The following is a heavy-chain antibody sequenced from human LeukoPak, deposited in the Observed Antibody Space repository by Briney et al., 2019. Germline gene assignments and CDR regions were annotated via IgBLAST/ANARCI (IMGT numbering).Heavy chain of an antibody. V-gene: IGHV3-33*07. Sequence: PGGSLRLSCAASGFIFSSYGFYWVRQAPGKGLEWVALIWYDGGKKYYGDSVKGRFTISRDDSKDTLYLQMDSLTDEDTAVYYCARDLSLGSLDFDYRGQGTLVTVSS. J-gene: IGHJ4*02. D-gene: IGHD1-26*01. CDR3: ARDLSLGSLDFDY. CDR1: GFIFSSYG. CDR2: IWYDGGKK.